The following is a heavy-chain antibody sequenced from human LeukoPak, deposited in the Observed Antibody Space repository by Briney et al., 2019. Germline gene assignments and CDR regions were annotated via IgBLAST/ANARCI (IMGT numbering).Heavy chain of an antibody. CDR3: AREEGYSSSWYNWFDP. V-gene: IGHV3-30-3*01. J-gene: IGHJ5*02. CDR1: GFTFSSYA. CDR2: ISYDGSNK. D-gene: IGHD6-13*01. Sequence: PGRSLRLSCAASGFTFSSYAMHWVRQAPGKGLEWVAVISYDGSNKYYADSVKGRFTISRDNSKNTLYLQMNSLRAEDTAVYYCAREEGYSSSWYNWFDPWGQGTLVTVSS.